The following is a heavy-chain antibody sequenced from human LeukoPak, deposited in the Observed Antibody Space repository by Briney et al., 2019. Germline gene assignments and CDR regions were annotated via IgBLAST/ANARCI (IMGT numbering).Heavy chain of an antibody. CDR2: MNPISGNT. CDR3: ARGTRITIFGVVPLYYFDY. J-gene: IGHJ4*02. CDR1: GYTFTSYD. V-gene: IGHV1-8*01. D-gene: IGHD3-3*01. Sequence: ASVKVSCKASGYTFTSYDINWVRQATGQGLEWMGWMNPISGNTGYAQKFQGRVTMTRNTSISTAYMELSSLRSEDTAVYYCARGTRITIFGVVPLYYFDYWGQGTLVTVSS.